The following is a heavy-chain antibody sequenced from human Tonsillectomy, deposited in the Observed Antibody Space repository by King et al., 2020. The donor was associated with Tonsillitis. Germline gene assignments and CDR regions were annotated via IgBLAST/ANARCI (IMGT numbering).Heavy chain of an antibody. CDR2: IYYSGST. CDR1: GGSICSYY. D-gene: IGHD3-22*01. Sequence: VQLQESGPGLVKPSETLSLTCTVSGGSICSYYWSWIRQPPGKGLEWIGYIYYSGSTDYNPSLKSRVTISVDTSKNQFSLKLSSVTAADAAVYFCARRYYYESSGYYGYYFDYWGQGTLVTVSS. V-gene: IGHV4-59*01. CDR3: ARRYYYESSGYYGYYFDY. J-gene: IGHJ4*02.